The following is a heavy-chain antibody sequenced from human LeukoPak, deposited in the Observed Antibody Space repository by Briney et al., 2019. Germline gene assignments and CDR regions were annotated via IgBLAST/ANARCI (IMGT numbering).Heavy chain of an antibody. V-gene: IGHV3-21*01. CDR2: ISSSGDFI. D-gene: IGHD2-15*01. CDR3: ARSLKWYCSGGSCYSAPSTSDFNWFDP. CDR1: EFPFSSYS. Sequence: TPGGSLRLSCAASEFPFSSYSMRWVRQAPGKGLQWVSSISSSGDFISYADSLKGRFTISRDNARNSLYLQMNSLRAEDTAMYYCARSLKWYCSGGSCYSAPSTSDFNWFDPWGQGTLVTVSS. J-gene: IGHJ5*02.